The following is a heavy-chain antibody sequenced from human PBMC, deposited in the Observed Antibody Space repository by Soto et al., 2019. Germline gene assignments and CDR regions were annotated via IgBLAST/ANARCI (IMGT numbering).Heavy chain of an antibody. CDR1: GGTFSSYA. V-gene: IGHV1-69*01. D-gene: IGHD2-2*02. CDR2: IIPIFGTA. CDR3: ARTDIVVVPAAIRASCILDY. J-gene: IGHJ4*02. Sequence: QVQLVQSGAEVKKPGSSVKVSCKASGGTFSSYAISWVRQAPGQGLEWMGGIIPIFGTANYAQKFQGRVTITADESTSTAYMELSSLRAEDTAVYYCARTDIVVVPAAIRASCILDYWGQGTLVTVSS.